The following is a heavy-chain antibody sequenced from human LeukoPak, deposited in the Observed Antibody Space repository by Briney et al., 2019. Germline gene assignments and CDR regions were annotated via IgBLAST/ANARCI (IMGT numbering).Heavy chain of an antibody. J-gene: IGHJ4*02. D-gene: IGHD6-13*01. CDR1: GFTFSSYS. Sequence: PGGSLRLSCAASGFTFSSYSMNWVRQAPGKGLEWVSSISSSSSYIYYADSVKGRFTISRDNAKNSLYLQMNSLRAEDTAVYYCAKVSPAAAGLFDYWGQGTLVTVSS. CDR3: AKVSPAAAGLFDY. CDR2: ISSSSSYI. V-gene: IGHV3-21*04.